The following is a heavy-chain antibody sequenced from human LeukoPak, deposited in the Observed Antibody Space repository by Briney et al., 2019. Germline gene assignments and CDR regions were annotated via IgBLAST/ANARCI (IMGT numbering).Heavy chain of an antibody. CDR3: VRGIDTTGYFNY. D-gene: IGHD3-22*01. Sequence: ASVKVPCKASGYTFSTYPMNWVRQAPGQGLEWMGWINTNTGSPTYAQGLTGLFVFSLDTSVSTAFLQINSLKAEDTALYYCVRGIDTTGYFNYWGQGTLVTVSS. CDR1: GYTFSTYP. V-gene: IGHV7-4-1*02. J-gene: IGHJ4*02. CDR2: INTNTGSP.